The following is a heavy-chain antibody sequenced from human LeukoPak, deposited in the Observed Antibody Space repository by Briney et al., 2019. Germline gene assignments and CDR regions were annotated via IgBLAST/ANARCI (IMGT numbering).Heavy chain of an antibody. Sequence: GESLKISCKGSGYSFTSYWIGWVRQMPGKGLEWMGIIYPGDSDTRYSPSFQGQVTISADKSISTAYLQWSSLKASDTAMYYCARQVYSGGYYVYFDYWGQGTLVTVSS. CDR1: GYSFTSYW. CDR2: IYPGDSDT. CDR3: ARQVYSGGYYVYFDY. D-gene: IGHD1-26*01. J-gene: IGHJ4*02. V-gene: IGHV5-51*01.